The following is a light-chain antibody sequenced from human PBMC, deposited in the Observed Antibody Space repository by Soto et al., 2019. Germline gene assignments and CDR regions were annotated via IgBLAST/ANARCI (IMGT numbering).Light chain of an antibody. CDR3: QQRSNWV. CDR1: QSVSSY. J-gene: IGKJ3*01. V-gene: IGKV3-11*01. CDR2: DAS. Sequence: EIVLTQSPATLSLSPGERATLSCRASQSVSSYLAWYQQKPGQAPRLLIYDASNRATGIPARFSGSGSGTDFTLTISGLEPEDFAVYYCQQRSNWVFGPGAKVDIK.